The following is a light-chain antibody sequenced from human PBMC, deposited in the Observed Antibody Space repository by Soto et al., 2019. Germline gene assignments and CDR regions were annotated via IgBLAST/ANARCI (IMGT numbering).Light chain of an antibody. J-gene: IGLJ1*01. CDR3: TSYTSSTPLYV. CDR2: DVS. V-gene: IGLV2-14*03. Sequence: QSVLTQPASASGSPGQSIAISCTGVRTDVADGYDYVSWYQQHPGQAPQLVIYDVSNRPSGVSDRFSGSKSGNTASLTISGLQAEDEAEYYCTSYTSSTPLYVFGTGTKVTV. CDR1: RTDVADGYDY.